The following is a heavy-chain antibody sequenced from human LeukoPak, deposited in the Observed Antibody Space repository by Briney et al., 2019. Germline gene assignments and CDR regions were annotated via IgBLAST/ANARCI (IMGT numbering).Heavy chain of an antibody. CDR1: GGSFSGYY. Sequence: SETLSLTCAVYGGSFSGYYWSWIRQPLGKGLEWIGEINHSGSTNYNPSLKSRVTISVDTSKNQFSLKLSSVTAADTAVYYCARVLPASGIAAAGSTFSWFDPWGQGTLVTVSS. J-gene: IGHJ5*02. CDR2: INHSGST. V-gene: IGHV4-34*01. CDR3: ARVLPASGIAAAGSTFSWFDP. D-gene: IGHD6-13*01.